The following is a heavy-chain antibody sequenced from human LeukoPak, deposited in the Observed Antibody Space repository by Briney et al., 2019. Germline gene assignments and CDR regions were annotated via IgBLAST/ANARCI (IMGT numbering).Heavy chain of an antibody. CDR1: GFTVSSNY. D-gene: IGHD1-20*01. V-gene: IGHV3-11*06. CDR3: ARVITGTTWAPDY. CDR2: ISSSSSYT. Sequence: GGSLRLSCAASGFTVSSNYMSWIRQPPGKGLEWVSYISSSSSYTNYADSVKGRFSISRDSAKNSLYLQMNSLRAEDTAMYYCARVITGTTWAPDYWGQGTLVTVSS. J-gene: IGHJ4*02.